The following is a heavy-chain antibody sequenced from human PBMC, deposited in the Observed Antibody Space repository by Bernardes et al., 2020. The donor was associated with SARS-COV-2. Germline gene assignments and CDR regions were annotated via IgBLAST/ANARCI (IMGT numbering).Heavy chain of an antibody. D-gene: IGHD2-2*01. CDR1: GWSFSDYP. V-gene: IGHV4-34*01. CDR3: ARSAVVVVPAPILGLGPFFYSYYMDV. J-gene: IGHJ6*03. Sequence: SETLSLTCAVYGWSFSDYPWTWIRQPPGKGLEWIGEINQSGSIINNPSLKSRFPISVDTSKNQFSLKLISLTAADTALYYCARSAVVVVPAPILGLGPFFYSYYMDVWGKGTTVTVSS. CDR2: INQSGSI.